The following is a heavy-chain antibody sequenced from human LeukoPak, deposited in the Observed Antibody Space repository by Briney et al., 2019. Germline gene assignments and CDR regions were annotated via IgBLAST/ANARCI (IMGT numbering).Heavy chain of an antibody. CDR2: IDSSSSTI. CDR3: TRYQYSSGRDFDY. V-gene: IGHV3-48*02. D-gene: IGHD6-19*01. Sequence: PGGSLRLSCAASGFTFSTYSMNWVRQAPGKGLEWDSYIDSSSSTIYYADSVKGRFTVSRDNAKNSLYLQMNSLRDEDTAIYYCTRYQYSSGRDFDYWGQGTLVTVSS. CDR1: GFTFSTYS. J-gene: IGHJ4*02.